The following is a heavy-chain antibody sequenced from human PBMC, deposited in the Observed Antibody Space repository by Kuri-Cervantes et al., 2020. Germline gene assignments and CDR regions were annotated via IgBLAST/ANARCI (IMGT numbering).Heavy chain of an antibody. CDR1: GFTFSSYA. V-gene: IGHV3-30-3*01. J-gene: IGHJ2*01. Sequence: LSLTCAASGFTFSSYAMHWVRQAPGKGLEWVAVISYDGSNKYYADSVKGRFTISRDNSKNTLYLQMNSLRAEDTAVYYCARDWRGSGDQYPFDLWGRGTLVTVSS. CDR3: ARDWRGSGDQYPFDL. D-gene: IGHD6-19*01. CDR2: ISYDGSNK.